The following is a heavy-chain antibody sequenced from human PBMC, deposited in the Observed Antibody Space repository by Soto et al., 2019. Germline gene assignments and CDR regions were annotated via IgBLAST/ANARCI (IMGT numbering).Heavy chain of an antibody. CDR1: GASISGYH. V-gene: IGHV4-59*08. Sequence: SETLSLTCTVSGASISGYHWSWIRQSPGKGLECLGYISYSGATNYNPSLKSRVTISVDTSKNQFSLKLSSVTAADTAVYYCARTRAVWFDPWGQGTLVTVSS. J-gene: IGHJ5*02. CDR3: ARTRAVWFDP. D-gene: IGHD6-19*01. CDR2: ISYSGAT.